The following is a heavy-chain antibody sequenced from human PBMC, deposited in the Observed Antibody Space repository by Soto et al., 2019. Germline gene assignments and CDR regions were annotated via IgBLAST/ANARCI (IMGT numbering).Heavy chain of an antibody. D-gene: IGHD5-18*01. CDR2: IRSKANSYAT. J-gene: IGHJ4*02. Sequence: EVQLVESGGGLVQPGGSLKLSCAASGFTFSGSAMHWVRQASGKGLEWVSRIRSKANSYATANVASVKGRFTISRDDSKNTAYLQMNLLKTEDTAVYYCTSQGYSYGFVYWGQGTLVTVSS. CDR3: TSQGYSYGFVY. V-gene: IGHV3-73*02. CDR1: GFTFSGSA.